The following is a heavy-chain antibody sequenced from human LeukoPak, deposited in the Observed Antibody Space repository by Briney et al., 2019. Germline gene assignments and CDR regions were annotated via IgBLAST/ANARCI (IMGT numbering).Heavy chain of an antibody. J-gene: IGHJ4*02. V-gene: IGHV3-23*01. D-gene: IGHD6-19*01. CDR3: ATGGAVAGFDY. CDR1: GFTFSSYA. CDR2: ISGSGGST. Sequence: GGSLRLSCAASGFTFSSYAMSWVRQAPGKGLEWVSAISGSGGSTYYADSVKGRFTISRDNSKNTLYLQMGSLRAEDMAVYYCATGGAVAGFDYWGQGTLVTVSS.